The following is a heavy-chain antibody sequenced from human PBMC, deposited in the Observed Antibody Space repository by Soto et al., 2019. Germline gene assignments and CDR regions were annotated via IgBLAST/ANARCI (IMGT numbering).Heavy chain of an antibody. CDR1: GFTFSSYG. V-gene: IGHV3-30*18. D-gene: IGHD2-2*03. Sequence: GGSLRLSCAASGFTFSSYGMHWVRQAPGKGLEWVAVISYDGSNKYYADSVKGRFTISRDNSKNTLYLQMNSLRAEDTAVYYCAKGGLLDIVLVPAEYWGQGT. J-gene: IGHJ4*02. CDR3: AKGGLLDIVLVPAEY. CDR2: ISYDGSNK.